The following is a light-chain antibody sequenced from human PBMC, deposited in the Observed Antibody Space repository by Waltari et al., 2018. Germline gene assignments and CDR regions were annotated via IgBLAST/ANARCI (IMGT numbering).Light chain of an antibody. J-gene: IGLJ3*02. CDR1: SRDGGGYYV. CDR2: EVS. V-gene: IGLV2-8*01. Sequence: QSALTQPPSASGSPGPSVTISCPCTSRDGGGYYVASWYQQHPGKAPKVMIYEVSKRPSGVPDRFSGSKSGNTASLTVSGVQAEDEADYYCSSYGGSNNLVFGGGTKLTVL. CDR3: SSYGGSNNLV.